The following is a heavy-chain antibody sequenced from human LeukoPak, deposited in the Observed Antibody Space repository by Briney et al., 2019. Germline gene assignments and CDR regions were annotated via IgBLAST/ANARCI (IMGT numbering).Heavy chain of an antibody. J-gene: IGHJ6*02. CDR3: TSGGDSHYAI. Sequence: GASVKVSCKVSAYSLTELAILWVRQAPGKGLEWVGGFDPDDGEIIYAQRFQGRVTMTEDTFTDTAYMELSSLRSEDTAIYYCTSGGDSHYAIWGQGTTVTVSS. V-gene: IGHV1-24*01. CDR2: FDPDDGEI. CDR1: AYSLTELA. D-gene: IGHD3-22*01.